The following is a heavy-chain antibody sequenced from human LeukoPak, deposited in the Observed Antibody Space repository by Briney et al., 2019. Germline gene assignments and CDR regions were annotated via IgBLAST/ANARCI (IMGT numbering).Heavy chain of an antibody. V-gene: IGHV4-4*07. CDR3: AREGYYYYDTAFDI. CDR1: GGSISGYY. Sequence: SETLSLTCSVSGGSISGYYWTWIRQPAGKGLEWIGRVYTSGSTHYNPSLKTRLTMSVDTSKNQFSLKLSSVTAADTAVYYCAREGYYYYDTAFDIWGQGTMVTVSS. CDR2: VYTSGST. D-gene: IGHD3-22*01. J-gene: IGHJ3*02.